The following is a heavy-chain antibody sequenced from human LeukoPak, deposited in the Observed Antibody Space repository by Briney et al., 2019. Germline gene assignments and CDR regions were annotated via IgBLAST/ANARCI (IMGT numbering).Heavy chain of an antibody. CDR3: ARETPYGSGSYPFDY. D-gene: IGHD3-10*01. J-gene: IGHJ4*02. CDR2: ISSSGSTI. CDR1: GFTFSSYE. V-gene: IGHV3-48*03. Sequence: GGSLRLSCAASGFTFSSYEMNWVRQAPGKGLEWVSYISSSGSTIYYADSVKGRFTISRDNAKNSLYLQMNSLRAEDTAVYYCARETPYGSGSYPFDYWGQGILVTVSS.